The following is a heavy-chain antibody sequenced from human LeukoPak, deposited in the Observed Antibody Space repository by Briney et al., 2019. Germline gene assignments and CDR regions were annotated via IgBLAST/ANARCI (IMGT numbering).Heavy chain of an antibody. CDR2: TSTSGSTI. D-gene: IGHD3-9*01. V-gene: IGHV3-11*01. CDR3: ARDRGSYYDILTGYYSDY. J-gene: IGHJ4*02. CDR1: GFTVSSNY. Sequence: PGGSLRLSCAASGFTVSSNYMSWVRQAPGKGLEWVSDTSTSGSTIYYADSVKGRFTISRDNAKNSLYLQMNSLRAEDTAVYYCARDRGSYYDILTGYYSDYWGQGTLVTVSS.